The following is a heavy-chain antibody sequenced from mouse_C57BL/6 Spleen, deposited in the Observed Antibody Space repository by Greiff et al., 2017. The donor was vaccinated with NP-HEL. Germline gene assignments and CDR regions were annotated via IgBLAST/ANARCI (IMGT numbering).Heavy chain of an antibody. CDR3: AKSPFYHYGSSYGWYFDV. D-gene: IGHD1-1*01. CDR2: IWGDGSP. J-gene: IGHJ1*03. V-gene: IGHV2-3*01. Sequence: QVQLKESGPGLVAPSQSLSITCTVSGFSLNSYGVSWVRQPPGKGLEWLGVIWGDGSPNYNSALISRLSISKDNSKRQDFLKLNSLQTVATATYYGAKSPFYHYGSSYGWYFDVWGTGTTVTGSS. CDR1: GFSLNSYG.